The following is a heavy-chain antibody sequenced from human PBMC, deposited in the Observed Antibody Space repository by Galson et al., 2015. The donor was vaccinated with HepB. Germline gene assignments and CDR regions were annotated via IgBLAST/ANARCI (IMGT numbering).Heavy chain of an antibody. CDR3: TRPVGGTETNDYYYGMDV. CDR2: IRSKVNNYAT. CDR1: GFTFSGSA. Sequence: SLRLSCATSGFTFSGSAMHWVRQASGKGLEWIGRIRSKVNNYATAYAESVKGRFTISRDESKNTAYLQMNSLKPEDTAVYYCTRPVGGTETNDYYYGMDVWGQGTTVTVPS. J-gene: IGHJ6*02. D-gene: IGHD1-26*01. V-gene: IGHV3-73*01.